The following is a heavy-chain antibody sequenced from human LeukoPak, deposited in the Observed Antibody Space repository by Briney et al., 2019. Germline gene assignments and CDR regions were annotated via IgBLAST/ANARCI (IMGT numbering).Heavy chain of an antibody. J-gene: IGHJ4*02. CDR2: IWYDESDR. Sequence: GGSLRLSCAASGFAFSNYGMHWVRQAPGKGLEWVAVIWYDESDRYYRDSVKGRFTISRDNSKNTLYLQMNSLRAEDTAVYYCARDTRGRDLDYWGQGTLVTVSS. CDR1: GFAFSNYG. V-gene: IGHV3-33*01. CDR3: ARDTRGRDLDY. D-gene: IGHD3-16*01.